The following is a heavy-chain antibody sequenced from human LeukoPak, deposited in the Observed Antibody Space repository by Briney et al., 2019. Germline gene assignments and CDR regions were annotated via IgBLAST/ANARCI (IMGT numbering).Heavy chain of an antibody. V-gene: IGHV4-4*07. J-gene: IGHJ4*02. CDR3: ARDRHDSSGYYLYYFDY. D-gene: IGHD3-22*01. CDR2: IYTSGST. CDR1: GGSISSYY. Sequence: SETLSLTCTVSGGSISSYYWSWIRQPAGKGLEWIGRIYTSGSTNYNPSLKSRVTMSVDTSKNQFSLKLSSVTAADTAVYYCARDRHDSSGYYLYYFDYWGQGTLVTVSS.